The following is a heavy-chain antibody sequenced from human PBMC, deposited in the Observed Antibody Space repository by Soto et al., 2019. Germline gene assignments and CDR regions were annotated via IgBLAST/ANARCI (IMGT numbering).Heavy chain of an antibody. CDR2: INHSGST. Sequence: SETLSLTCAVYGGSFSGYYWSWIRQPPGKGLEWIGEINHSGSTNYNPSLKSRVTISVDTSKNQFSLKLSSVTAADTAVYYCARDYSNYSRNAAFDIWGQGTMVTVSS. D-gene: IGHD4-4*01. CDR3: ARDYSNYSRNAAFDI. J-gene: IGHJ3*02. CDR1: GGSFSGYY. V-gene: IGHV4-34*01.